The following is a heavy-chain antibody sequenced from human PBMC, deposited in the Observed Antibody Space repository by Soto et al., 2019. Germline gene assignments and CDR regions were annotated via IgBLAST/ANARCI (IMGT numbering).Heavy chain of an antibody. D-gene: IGHD3-10*01. Sequence: ESLKISCKGSGYSFTSYWISWVRQMPGKGLEWMGRIDPSDSYTKYSPSFQGHVTISADKSVTTAYLQWSSLKASDTAMYYCARHKGTAYITMVRGAFDPWGQGTLVTVSS. V-gene: IGHV5-10-1*01. CDR1: GYSFTSYW. CDR3: ARHKGTAYITMVRGAFDP. J-gene: IGHJ5*02. CDR2: IDPSDSYT.